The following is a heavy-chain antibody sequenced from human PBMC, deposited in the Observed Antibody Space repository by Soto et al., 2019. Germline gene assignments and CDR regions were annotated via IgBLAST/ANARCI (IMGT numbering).Heavy chain of an antibody. J-gene: IGHJ4*02. CDR2: VKQDGSEK. Sequence: GRSLRLSGATAGFNYLCDRMSGVRKDPGRGLEWVATVKQDGSEKYYVDSVKGRFTISRDNAKNSLYLQMNSLRAENTAVYYCAREPYDCWCGYPLDYWGQGTLVTVSS. CDR1: GFNYLCDR. CDR3: AREPYDCWCGYPLDY. D-gene: IGHD3-3*01. V-gene: IGHV3-7*01.